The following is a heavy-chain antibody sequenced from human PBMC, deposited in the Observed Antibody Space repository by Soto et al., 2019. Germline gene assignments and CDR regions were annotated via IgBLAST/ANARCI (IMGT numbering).Heavy chain of an antibody. D-gene: IGHD3-10*01. CDR3: ARGKVRGVIINPSWYYGMDV. Sequence: SVKVSCKASGGTFSSYAISWVRQAPGQGLEWMGGIIPIFGTANYAQKFQGRVTITADESTSTAYMELSSLRSEDTAVYYCARGKVRGVIINPSWYYGMDVWGQGTTVTVSS. CDR2: IIPIFGTA. CDR1: GGTFSSYA. V-gene: IGHV1-69*13. J-gene: IGHJ6*02.